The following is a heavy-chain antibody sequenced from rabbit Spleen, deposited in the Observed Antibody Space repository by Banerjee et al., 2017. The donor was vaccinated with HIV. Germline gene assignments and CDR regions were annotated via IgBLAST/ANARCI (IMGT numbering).Heavy chain of an antibody. CDR3: VRGASGSGYYSL. Sequence: QEQLEESGGDLVKPGASLTLTCEASGFRFSFNNDYVMCWVRQAPGKGLEWIGYIDLLFGTTYYANWVNGRFTISSHNAQNTLYLQLHSLTAADTATYFCVRGASGSGYYSLWGQGTLVTVS. J-gene: IGHJ4*01. D-gene: IGHD1-1*01. V-gene: IGHV1S47*01. CDR1: GFRFSFNNDYV. CDR2: IDLLFGTT.